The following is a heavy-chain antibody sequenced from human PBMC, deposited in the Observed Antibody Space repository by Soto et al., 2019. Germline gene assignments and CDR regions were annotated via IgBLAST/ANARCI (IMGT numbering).Heavy chain of an antibody. CDR1: GFTFSSYG. Sequence: SLRLSCAASGFTFSSYGMHWVRQAPGKGLEWVAVISYDGSNKYYADSVKGRFTISRDNSKNTLYLQMNSLRAEDTAVYYCASAPRRFAYDYWGQGTLVTVS. D-gene: IGHD3-10*01. CDR3: ASAPRRFAYDY. CDR2: ISYDGSNK. J-gene: IGHJ4*02. V-gene: IGHV3-30*03.